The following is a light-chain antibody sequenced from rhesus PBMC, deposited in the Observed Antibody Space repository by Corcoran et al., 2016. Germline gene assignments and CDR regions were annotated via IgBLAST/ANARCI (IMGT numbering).Light chain of an antibody. CDR3: QVWDSKTEHHI. CDR2: EDT. Sequence: SYDLTQPPSVSVSAGQTARITCGGDKIRYKHVHWYQLRPPQAPVLVIYEDTERPSGIPERLSGSKSGNTATLTISGVEPGDEADYCCQVWDSKTEHHIFGPGTRLTVL. J-gene: IGLJ1*01. V-gene: IGLV3-36*02. CDR1: KIRYKH.